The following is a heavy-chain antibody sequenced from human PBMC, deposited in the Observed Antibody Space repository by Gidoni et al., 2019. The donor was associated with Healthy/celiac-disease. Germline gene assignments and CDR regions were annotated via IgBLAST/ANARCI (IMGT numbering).Heavy chain of an antibody. V-gene: IGHV3-30*02. Sequence: QVQLVESGGGVVQPGGSRRLSCAASGFTLSSDGMHWVRLAPGKGLDWVAFIRYDGINKYYADSVKGRFTISRDNSKNTLYLQMNSLRAEDTAVYYCAKDHDFWSGYYYYGMDVWGQGTTVTVSS. D-gene: IGHD3-3*01. CDR2: IRYDGINK. J-gene: IGHJ6*02. CDR3: AKDHDFWSGYYYYGMDV. CDR1: GFTLSSDG.